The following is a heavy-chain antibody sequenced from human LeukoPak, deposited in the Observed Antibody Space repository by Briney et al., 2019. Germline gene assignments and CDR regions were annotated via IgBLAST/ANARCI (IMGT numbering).Heavy chain of an antibody. CDR1: GFTFSSYG. J-gene: IGHJ4*02. V-gene: IGHV3-33*01. D-gene: IGHD6-19*01. Sequence: GGSLRLSCAASGFTFSSYGMHWVRQAPGKGLEWVAVIWYDGSNKYYADSVKGRFTISRDYSKNTLYLQMNSLRAEDTAVYYCASAVSSGWSYFDYWGQGTLVTVSS. CDR3: ASAVSSGWSYFDY. CDR2: IWYDGSNK.